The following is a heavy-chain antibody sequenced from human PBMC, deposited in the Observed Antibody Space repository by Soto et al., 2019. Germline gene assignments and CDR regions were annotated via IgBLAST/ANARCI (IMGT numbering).Heavy chain of an antibody. D-gene: IGHD3-10*02. CDR1: GYTFTAYH. CDR3: ARNMDYYYGRGSGNGHGV. J-gene: IGHJ6*02. CDR2: INPKFGDT. Sequence: QVRLVQSGAEVKEPGDSVRVSCEASGYTFTAYHIHWVRQAPGQGLEWMGWINPKFGDTGYAQDFQGRGSMTSDMSISTGYMELRRLNSDNTAIYYCARNMDYYYGRGSGNGHGVWGQGTTVTVFS. V-gene: IGHV1-2*02.